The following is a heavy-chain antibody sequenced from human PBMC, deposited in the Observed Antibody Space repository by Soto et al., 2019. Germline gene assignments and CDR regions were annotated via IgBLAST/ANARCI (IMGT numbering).Heavy chain of an antibody. J-gene: IGHJ4*02. V-gene: IGHV1-2*02. D-gene: IGHD6-6*01. CDR3: ARSVSFITPRPDY. Sequence: ASVKVSCKTSGYTFTDYYIHWVRQAPGQGLECMGWINPKSGDTNYAQRFQGRVTMTRDTSISTAYMEVSRLRSDDTAVYYCARSVSFITPRPDYWGQGALVTVSS. CDR1: GYTFTDYY. CDR2: INPKSGDT.